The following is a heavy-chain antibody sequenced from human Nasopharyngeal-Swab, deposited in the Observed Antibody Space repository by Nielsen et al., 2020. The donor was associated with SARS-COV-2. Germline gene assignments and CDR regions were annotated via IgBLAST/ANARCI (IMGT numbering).Heavy chain of an antibody. J-gene: IGHJ4*02. Sequence: WIRQPPGKGLEWVSTISDSGDGTYFADSVKGRFTISRDNFKNTLDLQMNNLRAEDTAIYYCAKEPIVTMIVVVIDTYFDYWGQGTLVTVSS. V-gene: IGHV3-23*01. CDR2: ISDSGDGT. CDR3: AKEPIVTMIVVVIDTYFDY. D-gene: IGHD3-22*01.